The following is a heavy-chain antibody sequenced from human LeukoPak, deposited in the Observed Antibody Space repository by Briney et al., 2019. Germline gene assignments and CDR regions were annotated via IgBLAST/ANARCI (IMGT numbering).Heavy chain of an antibody. V-gene: IGHV4-39*07. Sequence: SETLSLTCTVSGGSISSSSYYWGWIRQPPGKGLEWIGRIYTSGSTNYNPSLKSRVTMSVDTSKNQFSLKLSSVTAADTAVYYCARDISYGSGNDYWGQGTLVTVSS. D-gene: IGHD3-10*01. J-gene: IGHJ4*02. CDR1: GGSISSSSYY. CDR2: IYTSGST. CDR3: ARDISYGSGNDY.